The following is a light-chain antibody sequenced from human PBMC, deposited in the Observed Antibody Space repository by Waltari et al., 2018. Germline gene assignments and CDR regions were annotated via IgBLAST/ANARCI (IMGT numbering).Light chain of an antibody. J-gene: IGLJ1*01. Sequence: QSALTQPASVSGSPGQSITISCTGTSSDVGSYNLFSWYQQHPGKAPKLMICEGSKRPSGVSDRFSASKSGNKASLTISGLQAEDEADYYCCSYAGISTYVFGTGTYVTVL. CDR2: EGS. CDR3: CSYAGISTYV. CDR1: SSDVGSYNL. V-gene: IGLV2-23*01.